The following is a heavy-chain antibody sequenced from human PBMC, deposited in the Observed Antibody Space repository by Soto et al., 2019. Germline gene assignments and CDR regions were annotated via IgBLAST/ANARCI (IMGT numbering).Heavy chain of an antibody. CDR2: ISARGGSS. CDR1: GFSFSSYA. J-gene: IGHJ4*02. Sequence: DVQLLESGGGWVQPGGSLRLSCAASGFSFSSYAMVWVRQAPGKGLEWVAVISARGGSSYVADSVKGRFTLSRDNSKNVLSLEMNSLRAEDTAIYFCAKGSIEYSASVDNWGQGTLVVVSS. V-gene: IGHV3-23*01. D-gene: IGHD5-12*01. CDR3: AKGSIEYSASVDN.